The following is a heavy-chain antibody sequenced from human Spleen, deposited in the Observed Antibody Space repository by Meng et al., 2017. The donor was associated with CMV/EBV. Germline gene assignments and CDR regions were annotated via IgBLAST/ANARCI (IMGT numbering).Heavy chain of an antibody. V-gene: IGHV1-2*02. Sequence: ASVKVSCKTFGYTFTGYYMHWVRQAPGQGLEWMGWINPNSGGTNYAQKFQGRVTMTRDTSISTAYMELSRLRSDDTAVYYCASMGALYYDFWSGYRSDNYYYYGMDVWGQGTTVTVSS. D-gene: IGHD3-3*01. CDR1: GYTFTGYY. J-gene: IGHJ6*02. CDR2: INPNSGGT. CDR3: ASMGALYYDFWSGYRSDNYYYYGMDV.